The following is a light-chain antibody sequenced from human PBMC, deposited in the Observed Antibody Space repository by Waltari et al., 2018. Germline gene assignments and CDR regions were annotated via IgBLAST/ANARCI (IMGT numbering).Light chain of an antibody. V-gene: IGKV3-11*01. J-gene: IGKJ4*01. CDR3: PEFSNGLT. CDR1: QSVSTY. Sequence: EIVLTQSPATLSFSPGERATLSCRASQSVSTYLAWYQQKPGQAPRLLIYDASKRATGIPARFSRRGSGTDFTLTISSLEPEDFAVYDCPEFSNGLTFCGGTRVEIK. CDR2: DAS.